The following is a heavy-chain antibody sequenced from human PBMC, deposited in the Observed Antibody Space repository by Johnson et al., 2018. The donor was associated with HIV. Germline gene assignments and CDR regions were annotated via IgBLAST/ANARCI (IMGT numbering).Heavy chain of an antibody. CDR1: GFTFSSYW. Sequence: VQLVESGGGLVQPGGSLRLSCAASGFTFSSYWMPWVRQAPGKGLVWVSRINSDGSSPSYADSVKGRFTISRDNAKNKLYLQMNSLRAEDTAVYYCAREIAAAGTWAFDIWGQGTMVTVSS. CDR2: INSDGSSP. V-gene: IGHV3-74*01. D-gene: IGHD6-13*01. CDR3: AREIAAAGTWAFDI. J-gene: IGHJ3*02.